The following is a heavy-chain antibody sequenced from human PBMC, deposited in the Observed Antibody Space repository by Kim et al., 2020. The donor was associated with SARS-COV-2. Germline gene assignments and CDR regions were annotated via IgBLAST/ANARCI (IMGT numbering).Heavy chain of an antibody. CDR3: ARRRGWNFDN. J-gene: IGHJ4*02. CDR1: GFTFSSFA. Sequence: GGSLRLSCAASGFTFSSFAMSWVRQAPGKGLEWVSAISGTGGTTAYADSVKGRFTISRDTSRTSLYLQMNTLRAEDTAVYYCARRRGWNFDNWCQGTLVTVST. D-gene: IGHD1-1*01. CDR2: ISGTGGTT. V-gene: IGHV3-23*01.